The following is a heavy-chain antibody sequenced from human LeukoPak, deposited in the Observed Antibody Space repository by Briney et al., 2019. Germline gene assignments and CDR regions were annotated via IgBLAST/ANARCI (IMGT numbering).Heavy chain of an antibody. V-gene: IGHV4-39*07. CDR1: GGSINRGNYN. D-gene: IGHD2-15*01. CDR3: ARDLHGYCSGGFCYSGGWFDP. J-gene: IGHJ5*02. CDR2: VDYSGST. Sequence: KPSETLSLTCTVSGGSINRGNYNWDWIRQPPGKGLEWIGNVDYSGSTDYNPSLKSRVTISVDTSKKQFSLRLSSVTAADTAVYYCARDLHGYCSGGFCYSGGWFDPWGQGTLVTVSS.